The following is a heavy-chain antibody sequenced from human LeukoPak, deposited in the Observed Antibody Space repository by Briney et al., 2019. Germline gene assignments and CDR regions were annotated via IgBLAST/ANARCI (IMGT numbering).Heavy chain of an antibody. CDR2: IKSKTDGGTT. CDR1: GFTFSNAW. V-gene: IGHV3-15*01. D-gene: IGHD3-16*01. Sequence: GGSLRLSCAASGFTFSNAWMSWVRQAPGKGLEWVGRIKSKTDGGTTDYAAPVKGRFTISRDDSKNTLYLQINSLKTEDTAVYYRTTGPVPTGDDYWGQGTLVTVSS. CDR3: TTGPVPTGDDY. J-gene: IGHJ4*02.